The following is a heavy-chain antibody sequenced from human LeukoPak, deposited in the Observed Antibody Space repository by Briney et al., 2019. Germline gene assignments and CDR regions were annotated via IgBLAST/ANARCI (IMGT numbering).Heavy chain of an antibody. D-gene: IGHD3-3*01. J-gene: IGHJ4*02. CDR2: INRDGSEK. CDR3: ATYDSWSGYNIAY. CDR1: GFTLSSRW. Sequence: GGSLRLSCVVSGFTLSSRWMMWVRQAPGKGLEWMTNINRDGSEKNYVDSVKGRFTITRDNAENSLYLQMNSLKVEDTAIYYCATYDSWSGYNIAYWGQGTLVTVSS. V-gene: IGHV3-7*03.